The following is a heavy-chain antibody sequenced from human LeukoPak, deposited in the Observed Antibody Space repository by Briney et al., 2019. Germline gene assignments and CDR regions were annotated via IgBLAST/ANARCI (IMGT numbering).Heavy chain of an antibody. CDR1: GGSFSGYY. CDR3: ARGPGIAAAGPFDY. Sequence: SETLSLTCAVYGGSFSGYYWSWIRQPPGKGLEWIGEINHSGSTNYNPSLKSRVTISVNTSKNQFSLKLSSVTAADTAVYYCARGPGIAAAGPFDYWGQGTLVTVSS. V-gene: IGHV4-34*01. CDR2: INHSGST. D-gene: IGHD6-13*01. J-gene: IGHJ4*02.